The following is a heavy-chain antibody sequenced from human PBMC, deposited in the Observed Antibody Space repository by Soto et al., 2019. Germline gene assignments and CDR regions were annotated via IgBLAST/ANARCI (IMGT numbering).Heavy chain of an antibody. CDR3: AKAGNLEAFDI. Sequence: GGSLRLSCEASGFTFSNYPMTWVRQAPGKGLEWVSAISGSGGSTYYADSVKGRFTISRDNSKSTLYLQMNSLRAEDTAVYYCAKAGNLEAFDIWGQGTMVTVSS. J-gene: IGHJ3*02. CDR2: ISGSGGST. V-gene: IGHV3-23*01. CDR1: GFTFSNYP.